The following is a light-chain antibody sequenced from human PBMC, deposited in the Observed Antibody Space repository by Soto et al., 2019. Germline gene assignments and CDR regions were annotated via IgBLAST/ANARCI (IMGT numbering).Light chain of an antibody. CDR2: KAS. CDR1: QSISSL. J-gene: IGKJ1*01. Sequence: DIQMTQSPSTLSSSVGYRFTITCLASQSISSLLAWYQQKPGKAPKLLIYKASSLESGVPSRFSGSGSGTEFTLTISSLQPDDFATYYCQQYNSYSQTFGQGTKVHIK. V-gene: IGKV1-5*03. CDR3: QQYNSYSQT.